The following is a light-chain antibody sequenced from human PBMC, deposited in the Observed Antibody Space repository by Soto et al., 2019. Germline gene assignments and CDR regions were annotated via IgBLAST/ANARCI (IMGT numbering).Light chain of an antibody. V-gene: IGKV1-39*01. CDR1: QSISTY. CDR2: SAS. CDR3: QQSYTSPMYT. Sequence: DIQMTQSPSSLSASVGDRVTITCRASQSISTYLNWYQQKPGKAPNLLIYSASTLQNGVPSRFTGSGSGTDFTLTISSLQPEDFAPYYCQQSYTSPMYTFGQGTKLEIK. J-gene: IGKJ2*01.